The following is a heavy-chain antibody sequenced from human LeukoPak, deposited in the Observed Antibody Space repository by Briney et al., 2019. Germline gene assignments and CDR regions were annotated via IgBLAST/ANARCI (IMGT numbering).Heavy chain of an antibody. CDR3: ARDITMVRGVREEGY. CDR1: GFTFSSYS. J-gene: IGHJ4*02. V-gene: IGHV3-21*01. CDR2: ISSSSSYI. Sequence: GGSLRLSCAASGFTFSSYSMNWVRQAPGKGLEWVSSISSSSSYIYYADSVKGRFTISRDNAKNSLYLQMNSLRAEDTAVYYCARDITMVRGVREEGYWGQGTLVTVSS. D-gene: IGHD3-10*01.